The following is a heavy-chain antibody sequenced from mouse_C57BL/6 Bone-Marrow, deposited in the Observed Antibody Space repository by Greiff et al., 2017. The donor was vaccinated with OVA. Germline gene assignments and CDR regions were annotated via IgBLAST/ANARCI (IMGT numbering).Heavy chain of an antibody. CDR1: GFTFSSYA. Sequence: EVKLVESGGGLVKPGGSLKLSCAASGFTFSSYAMSWVRQTPEKRLEWVATISDGGSYTYYPDNVKGRFTISRDNAKNNLYLQMSHLKTEDTAMYDGARGNTSLNGSSNDYWGQGTTLTVSA. V-gene: IGHV5-4*03. J-gene: IGHJ2*01. D-gene: IGHD1-1*01. CDR2: ISDGGSYT. CDR3: ARGNTSLNGSSNDY.